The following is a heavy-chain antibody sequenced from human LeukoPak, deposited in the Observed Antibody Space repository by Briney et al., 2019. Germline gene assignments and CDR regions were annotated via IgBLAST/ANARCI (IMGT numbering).Heavy chain of an antibody. J-gene: IGHJ4*02. CDR1: GFSLSSYA. V-gene: IGHV3-23*01. D-gene: IGHD2-2*01. CDR3: AKRSCSRTSCPIDY. Sequence: GESLRLSCAASGFSLSSYAMSWVRQAPGKGLEWVSAISGSGESTYYVDSVKGRFTISRDSSKNTLYLLMNSLRGEDTAVYYCAKRSCSRTSCPIDYWGQGTLVTVSS. CDR2: ISGSGEST.